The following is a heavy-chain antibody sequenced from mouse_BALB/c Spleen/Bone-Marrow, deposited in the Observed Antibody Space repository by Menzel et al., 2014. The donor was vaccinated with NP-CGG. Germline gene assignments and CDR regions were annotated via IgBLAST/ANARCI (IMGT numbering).Heavy chain of an antibody. CDR3: SRDYGGTAWFAC. CDR2: IDPANGNT. CDR1: GFNIKDTH. Sequence: EVQLQQSGAELVKPGASVKLSCTASGFNIKDTHMHWVKQGPEQGLEWIGRIDPANGNTKYDPNFQGKATITADTSSNTAYLQLSSLTSKDTAVYYCSRDYGGTAWFACWGHGTLVTVSA. V-gene: IGHV14-3*02. J-gene: IGHJ3*01. D-gene: IGHD1-1*01.